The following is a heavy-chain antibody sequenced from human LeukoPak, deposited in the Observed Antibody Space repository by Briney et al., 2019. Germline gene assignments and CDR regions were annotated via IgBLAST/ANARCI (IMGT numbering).Heavy chain of an antibody. Sequence: GGPLRLSCTASGFTFGDYAMSWVRQAPGKGLEWVGFIRSKAYGGTTEYAASVKGRFTISRDDSKSIAYLQMNSLKTEGTAVYYCTRVMRGAGDYWGQGTLVTVSS. CDR3: TRVMRGAGDY. J-gene: IGHJ4*02. D-gene: IGHD3-10*01. CDR2: IRSKAYGGTT. V-gene: IGHV3-49*04. CDR1: GFTFGDYA.